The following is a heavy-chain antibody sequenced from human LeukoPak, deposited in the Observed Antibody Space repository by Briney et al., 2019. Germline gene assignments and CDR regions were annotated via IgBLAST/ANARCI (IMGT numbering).Heavy chain of an antibody. CDR2: INPNSGGA. CDR3: AGQNDGFDY. J-gene: IGHJ4*02. CDR1: GYIFTDYN. Sequence: ASVKVSCKASGYIFTDYNMHWVRQAPGQGLGWMGWINPNSGGANYAQKLQGRVTMTRDTSISTAYMELSSLRSDDTAVYYCAGQNDGFDYWGQGTLVTVSS. V-gene: IGHV1-2*02.